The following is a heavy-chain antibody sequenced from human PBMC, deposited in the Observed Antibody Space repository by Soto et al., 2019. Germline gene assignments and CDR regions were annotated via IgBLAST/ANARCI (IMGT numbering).Heavy chain of an antibody. Sequence: QVQLVESGGGVVQPGRSLRLSCAASGFTFSSYGMHWVRQAPGKGLEWVAVIWYDGSNKYYADSVKGRFTISRDNSKNTLYLQMNSLRAEDTAVYYCAREGHIVVVIAIGAFDIWGQGTMVTVSS. J-gene: IGHJ3*02. CDR2: IWYDGSNK. CDR3: AREGHIVVVIAIGAFDI. D-gene: IGHD2-21*01. V-gene: IGHV3-33*01. CDR1: GFTFSSYG.